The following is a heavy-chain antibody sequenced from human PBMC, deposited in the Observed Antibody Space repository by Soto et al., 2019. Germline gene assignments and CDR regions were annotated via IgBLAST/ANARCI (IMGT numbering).Heavy chain of an antibody. J-gene: IGHJ4*02. CDR1: GGSISSGGYY. D-gene: IGHD1-20*01. Sequence: SETLSLTCTVSGGSISSGGYYWSWIRQHPGKGLEWIGYIYYSGSTYYNPSLKSRVTISVDTSKNQFSLKLSSVTAADTAVYYCARDEITGAFDYWGQGTLVTVSS. CDR3: ARDEITGAFDY. CDR2: IYYSGST. V-gene: IGHV4-31*03.